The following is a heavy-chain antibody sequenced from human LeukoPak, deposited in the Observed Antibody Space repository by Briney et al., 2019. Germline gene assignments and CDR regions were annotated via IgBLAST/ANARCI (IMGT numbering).Heavy chain of an antibody. CDR1: GGSISSYY. D-gene: IGHD5-24*01. CDR3: ARLATHGDF. V-gene: IGHV4-59*01. Sequence: SETLSLTCTVSGGSISSYYWSWIRQPPGKGLEWIGYIYYSGSTNYNPSLKSRVTISVDTSKNQFSLKLSSVTAADTAVYYCARLATHGDFWGQGTLVTISS. J-gene: IGHJ4*02. CDR2: IYYSGST.